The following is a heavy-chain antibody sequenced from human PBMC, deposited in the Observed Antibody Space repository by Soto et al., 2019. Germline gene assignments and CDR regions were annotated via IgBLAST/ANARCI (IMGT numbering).Heavy chain of an antibody. CDR1: GGSISSYY. CDR3: ARGGDYYDSSGYYSALDY. V-gene: IGHV4-59*01. J-gene: IGHJ4*02. Sequence: PSETLSLTCTVSGGSISSYYWSWIRQPPGKGLEWIGYIYYSGSTNYNPSLKSRVTISVDTSKNQFSLKLSSVTAADTAVYYCARGGDYYDSSGYYSALDYWGQGTLVTVSS. CDR2: IYYSGST. D-gene: IGHD3-22*01.